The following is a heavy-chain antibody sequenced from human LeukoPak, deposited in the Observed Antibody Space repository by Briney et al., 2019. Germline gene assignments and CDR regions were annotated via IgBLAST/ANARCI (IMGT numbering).Heavy chain of an antibody. D-gene: IGHD2-15*01. CDR1: GYTFTSYG. V-gene: IGHV1-18*01. J-gene: IGHJ4*02. Sequence: ASVKVSCKASGYTFTSYGISWVRQAPGQGLEWMGWISAYNGNTNYAQKLQGRVTMTRDTSTSTVYMELSSLRSEDTAVYYCARETLLSRDYFDYWGQGTLVTVSS. CDR3: ARETLLSRDYFDY. CDR2: ISAYNGNT.